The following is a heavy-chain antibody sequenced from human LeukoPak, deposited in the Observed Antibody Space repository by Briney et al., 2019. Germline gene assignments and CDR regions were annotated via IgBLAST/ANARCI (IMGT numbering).Heavy chain of an antibody. D-gene: IGHD5-18*01. V-gene: IGHV4-59*01. CDR3: ARSDGYGPFDY. J-gene: IGHJ4*02. CDR2: IYNSGST. CDR1: GGSISSYF. Sequence: SETLSLTCTVSGGSISSYFWSWIRQPPGKGLEWIGYIYNSGSTNYNPSLKSRVTISVDTSKNQFSLKLSSVTAADTAVYYCARSDGYGPFDYWGPGSLVTVSS.